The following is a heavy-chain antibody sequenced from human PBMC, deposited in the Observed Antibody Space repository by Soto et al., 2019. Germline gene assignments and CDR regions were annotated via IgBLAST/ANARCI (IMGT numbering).Heavy chain of an antibody. CDR3: ARGPYQRYPIGYFDY. V-gene: IGHV4-34*01. D-gene: IGHD3-9*01. J-gene: IGHJ4*02. CDR1: GGSFSCYY. CDR2: INHSGST. Sequence: SETLSLTCAVYGGSFSCYYWSWFHQHPGKGLEWIGEINHSGSTNYHPSLKRRVTISVDTSKNQFSLKLSSVTAAVTAVYYCARGPYQRYPIGYFDYWGQGTLVTVSS.